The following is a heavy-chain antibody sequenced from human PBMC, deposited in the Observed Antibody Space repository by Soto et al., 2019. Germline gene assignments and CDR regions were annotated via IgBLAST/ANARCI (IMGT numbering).Heavy chain of an antibody. V-gene: IGHV4-34*01. Sequence: SETLSLTCDGYGGSLSGYFWSWIRQSPGKGLEWIGEINHSGSSTNYNPSLKGRVTISVDTSKNQFSLKLNSMTAADTAVYYCARHNYGSGSTYFDYWGQGTLVTVSS. J-gene: IGHJ4*02. D-gene: IGHD3-10*01. CDR2: INHSGSST. CDR3: ARHNYGSGSTYFDY. CDR1: GGSLSGYF.